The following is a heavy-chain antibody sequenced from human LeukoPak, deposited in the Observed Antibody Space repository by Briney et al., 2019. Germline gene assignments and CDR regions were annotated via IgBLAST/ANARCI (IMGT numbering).Heavy chain of an antibody. J-gene: IGHJ3*02. CDR3: ARYTASYWTAFDI. D-gene: IGHD3/OR15-3a*01. CDR1: GGSISSSSYY. CDR2: IYYSGST. Sequence: SETLSLTCTVSGGSISSSSYYWGWIRQPPGKGLEWIGSIYYSGSTFYNPSLKSRVAISIDTPKNQFSLRLSSVTAADTAVYYCARYTASYWTAFDIWGQGTMVTVS. V-gene: IGHV4-39*01.